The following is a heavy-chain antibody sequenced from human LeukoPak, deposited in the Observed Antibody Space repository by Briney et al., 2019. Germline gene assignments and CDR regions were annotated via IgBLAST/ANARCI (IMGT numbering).Heavy chain of an antibody. CDR2: INPNSGGT. CDR3: AREANYYDEVQYYMDV. Sequence: GASVKVSCKASGYTFTSYGISWVRQAPGQGLEWMGWINPNSGGTNYAQKFQGRVTMTRDTSISTAYMELSRLRSDDTAVYYCAREANYYDEVQYYMDVWGKGTTVTVSS. J-gene: IGHJ6*03. D-gene: IGHD3-22*01. V-gene: IGHV1-2*02. CDR1: GYTFTSYG.